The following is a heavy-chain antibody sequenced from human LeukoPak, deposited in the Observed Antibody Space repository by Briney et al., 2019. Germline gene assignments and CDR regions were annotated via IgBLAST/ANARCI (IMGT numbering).Heavy chain of an antibody. Sequence: SETLSLTCAVYGGSFSGYYWSWIRQPPGKGLEWIGEINHSGSTNYNPSLKSRVTISVDTSKNQFSLKLSSVTAADTAVYCCARLDDSSGSFHWGQGTLVTVSS. CDR3: ARLDDSSGSFH. CDR1: GGSFSGYY. V-gene: IGHV4-34*01. CDR2: INHSGST. J-gene: IGHJ4*02. D-gene: IGHD3-22*01.